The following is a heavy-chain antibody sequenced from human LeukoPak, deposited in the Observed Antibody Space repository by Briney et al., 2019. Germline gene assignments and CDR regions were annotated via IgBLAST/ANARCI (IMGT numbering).Heavy chain of an antibody. CDR2: ICRNGGST. V-gene: IGHV3-64D*09. J-gene: IGHJ4*02. CDR1: GFTFSSFA. Sequence: PGGSLRLSCAASGFTFSSFAMHWVRQAPGKGLEYVAAICRNGGSTYYADSVKGRFTISRDNSKNTLYLQMNSLRAEDTAVYLCVKDLRSDFMGVLSRYLSYWGQGTLVTVSS. D-gene: IGHD3-3*01. CDR3: VKDLRSDFMGVLSRYLSY.